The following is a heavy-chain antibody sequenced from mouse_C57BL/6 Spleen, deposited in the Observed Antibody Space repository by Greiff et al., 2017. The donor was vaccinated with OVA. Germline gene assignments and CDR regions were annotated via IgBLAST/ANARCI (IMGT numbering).Heavy chain of an antibody. CDR1: GFNIKDYY. CDR2: IDPEDGET. V-gene: IGHV14-2*01. Sequence: VQLQQSGAELVKPGASVKLSCTASGFNIKDYYMHWVKQRTEQGLEWIGRIDPEDGETKYAPKFPGKATITADTSSNTAYLQLSSLTSEDTAVYYCARGTAQGLYYYAMDYWGQGASVTVSS. CDR3: ARGTAQGLYYYAMDY. J-gene: IGHJ4*01. D-gene: IGHD3-2*02.